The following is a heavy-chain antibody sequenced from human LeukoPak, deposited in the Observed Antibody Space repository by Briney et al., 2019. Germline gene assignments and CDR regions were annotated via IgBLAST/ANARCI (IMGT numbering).Heavy chain of an antibody. CDR1: GFTVSSNY. D-gene: IGHD1-26*01. V-gene: IGHV3-66*01. CDR2: IYSGGST. J-gene: IGHJ3*02. Sequence: GGSLRLSCAASGFTVSSNYMSWVRQAPGKGLEWVSVIYSGGSTYYADSVKGRFTISRDNSKNTLYLQMNSLRAEDTAVYYCARDPVGRRAFDIWGQGTMVTVSS. CDR3: ARDPVGRRAFDI.